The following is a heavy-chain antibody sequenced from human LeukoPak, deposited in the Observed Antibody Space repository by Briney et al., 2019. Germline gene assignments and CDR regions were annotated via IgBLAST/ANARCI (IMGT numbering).Heavy chain of an antibody. D-gene: IGHD2-15*01. CDR1: GFTFTSSA. CDR3: AVAPCSGGSCYPFDY. J-gene: IGHJ4*02. V-gene: IGHV1-58*02. Sequence: SVKVSCKASGFTFTSSAMQWVRQARGQRLEWIGWIVVGSGNTNYAQKFQERVTITRDMSTSTAYMELSSLRSEDTAVYYCAVAPCSGGSCYPFDYWGQGTLVTVSS. CDR2: IVVGSGNT.